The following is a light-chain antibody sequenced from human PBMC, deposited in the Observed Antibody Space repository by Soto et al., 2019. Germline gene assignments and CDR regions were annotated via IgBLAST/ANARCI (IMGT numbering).Light chain of an antibody. CDR3: GTWDSSLSVYV. J-gene: IGLJ1*01. CDR1: SPNIGKNY. Sequence: QSVLTQPPSVSAAPGQKVTISCSGSSPNIGKNYVSWYQQVPGTAPKLLIYENNNRRSGIADRFSGSKSGTSATLGITGLQTGDEADYYCGTWDSSLSVYVFGTGTKLTVL. V-gene: IGLV1-51*02. CDR2: ENN.